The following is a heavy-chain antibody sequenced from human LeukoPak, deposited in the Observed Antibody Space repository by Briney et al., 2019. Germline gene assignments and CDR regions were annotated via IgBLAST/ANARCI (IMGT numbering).Heavy chain of an antibody. D-gene: IGHD5-18*01. CDR1: GYSISSGYY. Sequence: PSETLSLTCTVSGYSISSGYYWGWIRQPPGKGLEWIGNIYHSGTTYYNPSLKSRVTISVDTSKNQFSLKLNSVTAADTAVYYCARTTEGGYTYDYFYYYYMDVWGKGTTVTISS. J-gene: IGHJ6*03. CDR2: IYHSGTT. CDR3: ARTTEGGYTYDYFYYYYMDV. V-gene: IGHV4-38-2*02.